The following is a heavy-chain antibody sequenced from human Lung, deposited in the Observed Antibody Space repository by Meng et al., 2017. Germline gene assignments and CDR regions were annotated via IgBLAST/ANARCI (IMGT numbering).Heavy chain of an antibody. CDR3: ARGPTTMAHDFDY. J-gene: IGHJ4*02. D-gene: IGHD4-11*01. CDR2: INHSGST. V-gene: IGHV4-34*01. Sequence: VQLHEWGAGLLTPSETLALTCVVSGGSFSDYYWSWIRQPPGKGLEWIGEINHSGSTNYNPSLESRATISVDTSQNNLSLKLSSVTAADSAVYYCARGPTTMAHDFDYWGQGTLVTVSS. CDR1: GGSFSDYY.